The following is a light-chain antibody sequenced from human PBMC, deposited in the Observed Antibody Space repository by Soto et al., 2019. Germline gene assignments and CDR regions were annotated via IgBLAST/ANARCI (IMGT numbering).Light chain of an antibody. CDR1: QSISNW. Sequence: DIQMTQSPSSLSASVGDRVTITCRASQSISNWLAWYQQKPGKAPKCLIYDASTLESGVPSRFSGSGSGTEFTLTISSLQPDDFATYYCQQYKSYWTFGQGTKVDI. V-gene: IGKV1-5*01. CDR3: QQYKSYWT. J-gene: IGKJ1*01. CDR2: DAS.